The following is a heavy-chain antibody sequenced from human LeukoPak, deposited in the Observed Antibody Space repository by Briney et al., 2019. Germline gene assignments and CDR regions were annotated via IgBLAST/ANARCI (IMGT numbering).Heavy chain of an antibody. V-gene: IGHV4-34*01. CDR3: ARGQPPYSAGSTYYAGGFYYYDN. CDR1: GGSFRGYY. Sequence: SETLSLTCAVYGGSFRGYYWSWIRQTPGKGLEWIGEINHSGSAKYKPSLKSRVTISVTLSKNQFSLDLSSVTAADTGVYYCARGQPPYSAGSTYYAGGFYYYDNWGQRTLVTVSS. J-gene: IGHJ4*02. D-gene: IGHD1-7*01. CDR2: INHSGSA.